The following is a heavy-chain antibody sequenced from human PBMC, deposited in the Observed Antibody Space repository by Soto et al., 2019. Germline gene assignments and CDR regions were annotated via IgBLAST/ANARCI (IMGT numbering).Heavy chain of an antibody. CDR1: GYTFTSYG. D-gene: IGHD3-22*01. CDR3: ARDYYDSSGPLSSLSPDY. V-gene: IGHV1-18*01. Sequence: APVEVSCKASGYTFTSYGISWVQQAHGQGLEWMGWISAYNGNTNYAQKLQGRVTMTTDTSTSTAYMELRSLRSDDTAVYYCARDYYDSSGPLSSLSPDYWGQRTLVAVSS. CDR2: ISAYNGNT. J-gene: IGHJ4*02.